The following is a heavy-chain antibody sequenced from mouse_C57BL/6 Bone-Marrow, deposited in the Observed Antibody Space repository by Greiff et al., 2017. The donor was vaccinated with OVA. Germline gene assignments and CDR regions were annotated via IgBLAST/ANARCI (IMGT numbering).Heavy chain of an antibody. D-gene: IGHD2-3*01. Sequence: QVQLQQSGAEVVRPGASVKLSCKASGYTFTDHYINWVKQRPGQGLEWIARIYPGSGNTYYHEKFKGKATLTAENSSNTAYMQLSSLTSEDSAVYYCARDDGYFFEYWGQGTTLTVSS. V-gene: IGHV1-76*01. CDR1: GYTFTDHY. J-gene: IGHJ2*01. CDR2: IYPGSGNT. CDR3: ARDDGYFFEY.